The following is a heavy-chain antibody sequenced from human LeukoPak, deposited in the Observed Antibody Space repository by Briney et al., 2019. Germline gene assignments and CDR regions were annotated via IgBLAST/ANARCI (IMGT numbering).Heavy chain of an antibody. CDR2: INPTIGGT. J-gene: IGHJ4*02. D-gene: IGHD5/OR15-5a*01. Sequence: GASVKVSCKASGYTFIGYYLHWVRQAPGQGLEWMGWINPTIGGTNYAQKFQDRVTMTRDTSINTAYMELSSLTSDYTAVYYCARLFGLSTTASYWGQGTLVIVSS. CDR1: GYTFIGYY. V-gene: IGHV1-2*02. CDR3: ARLFGLSTTASY.